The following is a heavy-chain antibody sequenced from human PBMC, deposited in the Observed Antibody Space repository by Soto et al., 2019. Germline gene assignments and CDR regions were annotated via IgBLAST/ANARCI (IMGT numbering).Heavy chain of an antibody. Sequence: PPETLSLTCTVSGGSVSSGSYYWSWIRQPPGKGLEWIGYIYYSGSTNYNPSLKSRVTISVDTSKNQFSLKLSSVTAADTAVYYCAREIFDTAMVTRYYYGMDVWGQGTTVTVSS. CDR3: AREIFDTAMVTRYYYGMDV. D-gene: IGHD5-18*01. CDR2: IYYSGST. J-gene: IGHJ6*02. CDR1: GGSVSSGSYY. V-gene: IGHV4-61*01.